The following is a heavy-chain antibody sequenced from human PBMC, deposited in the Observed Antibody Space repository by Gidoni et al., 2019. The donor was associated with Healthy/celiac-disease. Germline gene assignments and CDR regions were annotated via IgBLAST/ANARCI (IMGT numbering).Heavy chain of an antibody. D-gene: IGHD6-13*01. CDR1: GWSFSGYY. Sequence: QVQLQQWGAGLLKPSETLSLTCAVYGWSFSGYYWRWFPQPPGKGLEWIGEINHSGSTNYNPSLKSRVTISVDTSKNQFSLKLSSVTAADTAVYYCARGRFRGKAAAGTIGYYYYGMDVWGQGTTVTVSS. CDR2: INHSGST. CDR3: ARGRFRGKAAAGTIGYYYYGMDV. V-gene: IGHV4-34*01. J-gene: IGHJ6*02.